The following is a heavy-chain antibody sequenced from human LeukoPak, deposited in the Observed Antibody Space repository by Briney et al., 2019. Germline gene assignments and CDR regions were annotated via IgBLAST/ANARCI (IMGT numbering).Heavy chain of an antibody. CDR3: ARWYCSGGSCGFWFDP. J-gene: IGHJ5*02. D-gene: IGHD2-15*01. Sequence: GASVKVSCKAAGYTFTSYDINWVRQATGQGLEWMGWMSPNSGNTGYAQKFQGRVTMTRNTSISTAYMELSSLRSEDTAVYYCARWYCSGGSCGFWFDPWGQGTLVTVSS. V-gene: IGHV1-8*01. CDR2: MSPNSGNT. CDR1: GYTFTSYD.